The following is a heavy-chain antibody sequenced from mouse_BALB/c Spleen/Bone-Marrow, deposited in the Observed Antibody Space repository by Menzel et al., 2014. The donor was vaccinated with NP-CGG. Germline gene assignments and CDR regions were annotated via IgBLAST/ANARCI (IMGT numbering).Heavy chain of an antibody. CDR3: ASGYYGSSPYWYFDV. J-gene: IGHJ1*01. Sequence: VQLQQSGAELVRPGALVKLSCKASGFNIKDYYMHWVKQRPEQGLEWIGWTDPENGNTIYDPKFQGKASITADTSSNTAYLQLSSLTSEDTAVYYCASGYYGSSPYWYFDVWGAGTTVTVSS. CDR1: GFNIKDYY. V-gene: IGHV14-1*02. CDR2: TDPENGNT. D-gene: IGHD1-1*01.